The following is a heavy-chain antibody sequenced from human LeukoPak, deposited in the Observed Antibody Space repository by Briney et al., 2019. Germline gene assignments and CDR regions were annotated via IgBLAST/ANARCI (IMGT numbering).Heavy chain of an antibody. CDR1: GFTVSSNS. CDR3: ARRAGEYSHPYDY. Sequence: GGSLRLPCTVSGFTVSSNSMSWVRQAPGKGLEWVSFIYSGGNTHYSDSVKGRFTISRGNSKNTLYLQMNSLRAEDTAVYYCARRAGEYSHPYDYWGQGTLVTVSS. V-gene: IGHV3-53*01. CDR2: IYSGGNT. J-gene: IGHJ4*02. D-gene: IGHD4-17*01.